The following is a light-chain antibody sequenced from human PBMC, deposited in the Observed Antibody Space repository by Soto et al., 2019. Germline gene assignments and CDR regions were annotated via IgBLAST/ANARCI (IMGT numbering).Light chain of an antibody. CDR3: QHYENAAT. V-gene: IGKV3-20*01. Sequence: EIVMTQFPATLSESPGEGVTLSCRASQSISNSYLAWYQQKPGQAPRLLIYGASSRATGIPVRFSGSGSGTDFTLTISRLEPEDFAVYYCQHYENAATFGQGTRLEIK. CDR2: GAS. J-gene: IGKJ5*01. CDR1: QSISNSY.